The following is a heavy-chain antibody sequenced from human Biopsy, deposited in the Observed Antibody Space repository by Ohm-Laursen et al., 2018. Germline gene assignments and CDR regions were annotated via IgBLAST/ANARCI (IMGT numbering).Heavy chain of an antibody. V-gene: IGHV2-5*01. CDR1: GFSLSTSGVG. CDR3: AHSGNSGYYFRNWFDP. Sequence: TQSLTLTCTFSGFSLSTSGVGVGWIRQPPGKALEWLGLIYLQDDNRYSPSLKSRLTITKDTSKNQVVLTMPNMDPVDTATYYCAHSGNSGYYFRNWFDPWGQGTLVTVSS. CDR2: IYLQDDN. J-gene: IGHJ5*02. D-gene: IGHD3-22*01.